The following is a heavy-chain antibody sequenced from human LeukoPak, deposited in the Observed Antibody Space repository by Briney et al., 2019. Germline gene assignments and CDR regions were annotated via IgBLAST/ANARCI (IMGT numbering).Heavy chain of an antibody. CDR2: FYYSGSP. CDR3: ARDSSGSSGYYGY. D-gene: IGHD3-22*01. Sequence: PSETLSLTCTVSGGSIGYYYWSWLRQPPGKGLEWIGNFYYSGSPNYNPSLKSRVTISIDTSKNQFSLKLSAVTAADTAVYYCARDSSGSSGYYGYWGQGTLVTVSS. J-gene: IGHJ4*02. CDR1: GGSIGYYY. V-gene: IGHV4-59*01.